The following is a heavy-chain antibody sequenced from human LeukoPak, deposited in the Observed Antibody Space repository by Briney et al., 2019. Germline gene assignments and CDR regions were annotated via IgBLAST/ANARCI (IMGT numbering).Heavy chain of an antibody. CDR2: INHSGLT. Sequence: SETLSRTCAVYAASFSDYYWSWIGQPPGKGLEWIGEINHSGLTNYNPSLKSRVSISVDTSKNQFSLKLSSVTAADTAVYYCARRLQSASQNMDVWGKGTTATVSS. CDR3: ARRLQSASQNMDV. J-gene: IGHJ6*03. D-gene: IGHD5-24*01. CDR1: AASFSDYY. V-gene: IGHV4-34*01.